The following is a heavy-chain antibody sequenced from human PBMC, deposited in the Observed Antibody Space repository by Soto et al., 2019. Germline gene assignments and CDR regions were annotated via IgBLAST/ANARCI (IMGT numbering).Heavy chain of an antibody. J-gene: IGHJ3*01. D-gene: IGHD2-15*01. Sequence: EVQLVESGGRLVKPGGSLRLSCAVSGFALRSYSIAWVRQAPGKGLEWVSFTFNYAGRLYYADYGKGRFAISRDGAKNSVYLQMHSLRAEDTAVYYCAREEGYCGGGYCFRGAVDLWGQWQVVTVSS. CDR3: AREEGYCGGGYCFRGAVDL. V-gene: IGHV3-21*01. CDR2: TFNYAGRL. CDR1: GFALRSYS.